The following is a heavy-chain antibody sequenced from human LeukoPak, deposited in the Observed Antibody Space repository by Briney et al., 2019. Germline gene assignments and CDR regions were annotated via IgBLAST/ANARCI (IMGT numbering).Heavy chain of an antibody. V-gene: IGHV3-21*01. J-gene: IGHJ4*02. CDR3: ARDAFEYSSSSEGWYYFDY. CDR1: GFTFSSYS. Sequence: GGSLRLSCAASGFTFSSYSMNWVRQAPGKGLEWVSSISSSSSYIYYADSVKGRFTISRDNAKNSLYLQMNSLRAEDTAVYYCARDAFEYSSSSEGWYYFDYWGQGTLVTVSS. CDR2: ISSSSSYI. D-gene: IGHD6-6*01.